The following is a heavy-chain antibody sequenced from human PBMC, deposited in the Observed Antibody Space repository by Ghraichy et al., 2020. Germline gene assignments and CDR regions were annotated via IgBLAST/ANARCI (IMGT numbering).Heavy chain of an antibody. V-gene: IGHV4-39*01. D-gene: IGHD2-21*02. CDR2: VFYSGSA. Sequence: SETLSLTCTVSGVSISSTSYFWVWLRPPPGKGLDWFASVFYSGSASYSPSFESHVTIAADTSEYQISLRQDSVTATDTATYYCARHMPTESGVWYWNFDLWGRGTLVTVSS. CDR3: ARHMPTESGVWYWNFDL. CDR1: GVSISSTSYF. J-gene: IGHJ2*01.